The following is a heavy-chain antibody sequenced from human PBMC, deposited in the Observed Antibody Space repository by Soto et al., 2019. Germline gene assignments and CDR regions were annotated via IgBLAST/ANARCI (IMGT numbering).Heavy chain of an antibody. CDR2: ISGRGDTI. Sequence: QVQLVQSGGGLVRPGGSLRLSCEASGFIFSDYYMAWIRQAPGKGLEWVSYISGRGDTIYYADSVKGRFTISRDSAKDSLYLQMNTLRDEDTAIYYCARLGQFDFWGQGTVVTVSS. CDR3: ARLGQFDF. V-gene: IGHV3-11*01. CDR1: GFIFSDYY. J-gene: IGHJ4*02.